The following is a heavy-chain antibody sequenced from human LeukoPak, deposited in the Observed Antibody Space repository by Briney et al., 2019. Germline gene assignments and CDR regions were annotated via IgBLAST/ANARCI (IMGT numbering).Heavy chain of an antibody. CDR2: MNPNSGNT. CDR1: GYTFTTYD. D-gene: IGHD6-19*01. V-gene: IGHV1-8*01. J-gene: IGHJ5*02. Sequence: ASVKVFCKASGYTFTTYDINWVRQATGQGLEWMGWMNPNSGNTGYTRKFQGRVTMTRNTSISTAYMELSSLRSEDTAVHYCARGRGSGNKENWFDPWGQGTLVTVSS. CDR3: ARGRGSGNKENWFDP.